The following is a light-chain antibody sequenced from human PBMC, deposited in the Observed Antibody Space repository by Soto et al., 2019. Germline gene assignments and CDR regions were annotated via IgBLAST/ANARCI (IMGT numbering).Light chain of an antibody. CDR1: SSDIGSYNL. J-gene: IGLJ3*02. V-gene: IGLV2-14*02. CDR3: SSYLPSSALV. CDR2: DVN. Sequence: QSALTQPASVSGSPGRSITLSCTATSSDIGSYNLVSWYQQHPVKAPTLLLYDVNSRLSGVSSRFSGSKSGNTSSLTISGRQSEDEADYYCSSYLPSSALVFGGGTQVTVL.